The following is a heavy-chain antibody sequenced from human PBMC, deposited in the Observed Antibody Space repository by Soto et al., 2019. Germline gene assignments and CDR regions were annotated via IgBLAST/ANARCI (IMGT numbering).Heavy chain of an antibody. Sequence: QVPLVQSGAEVKKPGASVKVSCKASGYPFTSYAISWVRQAPGQGLEWMGWISAYNGNTNYAQKLQGKVTMTTDTSTSTAYMELRSLRSDDTAVYYCARDLRDYYDTSGTDPPFAYWGQVTLVTVSS. V-gene: IGHV1-18*01. CDR2: ISAYNGNT. CDR1: GYPFTSYA. CDR3: ARDLRDYYDTSGTDPPFAY. J-gene: IGHJ4*02. D-gene: IGHD3-22*01.